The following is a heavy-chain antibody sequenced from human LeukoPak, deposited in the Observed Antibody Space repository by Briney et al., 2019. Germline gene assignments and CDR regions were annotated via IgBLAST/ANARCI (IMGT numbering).Heavy chain of an antibody. V-gene: IGHV4-34*01. D-gene: IGHD3-9*01. Sequence: NPSETLSLTCAVYGGSFSGYYWSWIRQPPGKGLEWIGEINHSGSTNYNPSLKSRVTISVDTSKNQFSLKLSSVTAADTAVYYCARGLVGDILTGYYNSPDFDYWGQGTLVTVSS. CDR1: GGSFSGYY. CDR3: ARGLVGDILTGYYNSPDFDY. J-gene: IGHJ4*02. CDR2: INHSGST.